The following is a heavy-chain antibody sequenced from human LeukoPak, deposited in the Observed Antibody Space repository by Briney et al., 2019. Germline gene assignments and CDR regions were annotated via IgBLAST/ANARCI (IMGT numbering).Heavy chain of an antibody. CDR3: VSPRGFSYGYFDY. D-gene: IGHD5-18*01. Sequence: PSETLSLTCTVSGGSISRYYWSWIRQPPGKGLEWIGYIYYSASTDYNPSLKSRVTISADTSKNQFSLTLGSVSATDTAVYYCVSPRGFSYGYFDYWGQGTLVTVSS. CDR1: GGSISRYY. J-gene: IGHJ4*02. V-gene: IGHV4-59*08. CDR2: IYYSAST.